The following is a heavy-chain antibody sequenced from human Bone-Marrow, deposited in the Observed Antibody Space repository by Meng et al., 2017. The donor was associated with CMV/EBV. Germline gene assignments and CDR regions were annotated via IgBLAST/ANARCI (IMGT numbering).Heavy chain of an antibody. CDR1: GGSFSGYY. CDR2: INRSGST. J-gene: IGHJ4*02. V-gene: IGHV4-34*01. D-gene: IGHD4-23*01. Sequence: SETLSLTCAVYGGSFSGYYWSWIRQPPGKGLEWIGEINRSGSTNYNPSLKSRVTISVDTSKNQFSLKLSSVTAADTAVYYCAREFVNYGGNSFDYCGQGTLVTVSS. CDR3: AREFVNYGGNSFDY.